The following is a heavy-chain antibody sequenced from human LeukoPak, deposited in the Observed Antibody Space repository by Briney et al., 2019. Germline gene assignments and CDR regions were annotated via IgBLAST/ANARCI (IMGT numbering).Heavy chain of an antibody. D-gene: IGHD6-6*01. CDR1: GFTFSSYS. CDR2: ISSSSSYI. Sequence: GGSLRLSCAASGFTFSSYSMNWVRQAPGKGLEWVSSISSSSSYIYYADSVKGRFTISRDNAKNSLYLQMNSLRAEDTAVYYCARDFKAARLPSYMDVWGKGTTVTVSS. CDR3: ARDFKAARLPSYMDV. J-gene: IGHJ6*03. V-gene: IGHV3-21*01.